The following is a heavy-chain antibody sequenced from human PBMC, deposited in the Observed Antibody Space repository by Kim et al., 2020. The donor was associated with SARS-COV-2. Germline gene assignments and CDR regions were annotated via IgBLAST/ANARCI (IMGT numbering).Heavy chain of an antibody. CDR3: ARQGAGATRPPDY. CDR1: GDSISYSNYY. Sequence: SETLSLTCTAFGDSISYSNYYWGWIRQPPGKGLEWIGSFHYSGSTHYNPSLKSRVIISVDTSKNQFSLKLSSVTAADTAVFYCARQGAGATRPPDYWGRGTLVTVSS. V-gene: IGHV4-39*01. D-gene: IGHD1-26*01. J-gene: IGHJ4*02. CDR2: FHYSGST.